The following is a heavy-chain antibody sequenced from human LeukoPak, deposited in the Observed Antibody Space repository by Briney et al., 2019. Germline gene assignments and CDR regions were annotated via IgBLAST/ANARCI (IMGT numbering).Heavy chain of an antibody. CDR1: GFTFSSYG. D-gene: IGHD1-26*01. V-gene: IGHV3-33*01. CDR3: ARDRVGATTPYYYYHGMDV. Sequence: GGSLRLSCAASGFTFSSYGMHWVRQAPGKGLEWVAVIWYDGSNKYYADSVKGRFTISRDNSKNTLYLQMNSLRAEDTAVYYCARDRVGATTPYYYYHGMDVWGQGTTVTVSS. CDR2: IWYDGSNK. J-gene: IGHJ6*02.